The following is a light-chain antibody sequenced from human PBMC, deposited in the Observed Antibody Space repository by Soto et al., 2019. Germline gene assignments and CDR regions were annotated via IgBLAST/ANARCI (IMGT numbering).Light chain of an antibody. CDR3: QQYGSSGT. Sequence: EIVLTQSPGTLSLSPGKSATLFCRASQSVSSSYLAWYQQKPGQAPRLLIYGASSRATGIPDRFSGSGSGTDFTLTISRLQPEDFAVYYCQQYGSSGTFGQGTKVDIK. CDR1: QSVSSSY. V-gene: IGKV3-20*01. CDR2: GAS. J-gene: IGKJ1*01.